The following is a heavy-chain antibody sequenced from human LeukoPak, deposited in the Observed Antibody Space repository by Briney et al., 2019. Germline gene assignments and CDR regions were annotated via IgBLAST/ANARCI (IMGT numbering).Heavy chain of an antibody. J-gene: IGHJ5*02. CDR2: TFHSGHT. CDR1: GGSIRNNNW. CDR3: AKLDRRSNLFDP. Sequence: PSGTLSLTCAVSGGSIRNNNWWSWVRQPPGKGLEWIGETFHSGHTIYNPSLKSRVAISVDKSKNHFYLNLTSVTAADTAVYYCAKLDRRSNLFDPWGQGTLVTVS. D-gene: IGHD1-1*01. V-gene: IGHV4-4*02.